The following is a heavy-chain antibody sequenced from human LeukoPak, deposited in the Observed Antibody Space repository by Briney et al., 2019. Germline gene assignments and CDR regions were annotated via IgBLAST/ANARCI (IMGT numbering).Heavy chain of an antibody. CDR1: GFTFDDDA. J-gene: IGHJ4*02. Sequence: GGALRLSCSASGFTFDDDAMQWVPQAPGKGLEWVSDISWKSGSIGYADSVKGRVTISRANAKKSLYLQMNSLRAEDTALYYCAKDLGYDILTGPSFDYWGQGTLVTVSS. D-gene: IGHD3-9*01. CDR3: AKDLGYDILTGPSFDY. V-gene: IGHV3-9*01. CDR2: ISWKSGSI.